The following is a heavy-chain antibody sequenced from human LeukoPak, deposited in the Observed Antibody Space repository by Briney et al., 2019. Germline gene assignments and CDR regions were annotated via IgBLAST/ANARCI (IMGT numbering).Heavy chain of an antibody. CDR2: IYYRGST. V-gene: IGHV4-59*01. D-gene: IGHD4-23*01. CDR3: ARDYGGKFDY. J-gene: IGHJ4*02. Sequence: SETLSLTCTVSSGSISSYYWSWILQPPGKGLEWIGYIYYRGSTNYNPSLKSRVTISVDTSKNQFSLKLSSVTAADTAVYYCARDYGGKFDYWGQGTLVTVSS. CDR1: SGSISSYY.